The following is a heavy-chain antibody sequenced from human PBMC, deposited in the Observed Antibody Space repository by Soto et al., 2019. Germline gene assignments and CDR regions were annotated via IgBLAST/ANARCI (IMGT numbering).Heavy chain of an antibody. J-gene: IGHJ4*02. D-gene: IGHD3-3*01. Sequence: EVQLLESGGGLVQPGGSLRLSCAASGFTFSSYAMSWVRQAPGKGLEWVSAISGSGGSTYYADSVKGRFTISRDNSKNTLYLQMNSLRAEDTAVYYCASHNSPSDDFWSGYYGAFDYWGQGTLVTVSS. CDR1: GFTFSSYA. CDR3: ASHNSPSDDFWSGYYGAFDY. V-gene: IGHV3-23*01. CDR2: ISGSGGST.